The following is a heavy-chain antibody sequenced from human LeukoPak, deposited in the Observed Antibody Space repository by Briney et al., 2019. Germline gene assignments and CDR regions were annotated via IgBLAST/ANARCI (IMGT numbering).Heavy chain of an antibody. V-gene: IGHV4-4*02. CDR2: IYHSGST. Sequence: PSGTLSLTCAVSGGSISSSNWWSWVRPPPGKGLEWIGEIYHSGSTNYNPSLKSRVTISVDKSKNQFSLKLSSVTAADTAVYYCARGSRSTSYRIPLGSDIWGQGTMVTVSS. D-gene: IGHD2-2*01. J-gene: IGHJ3*02. CDR3: ARGSRSTSYRIPLGSDI. CDR1: GGSISSSNW.